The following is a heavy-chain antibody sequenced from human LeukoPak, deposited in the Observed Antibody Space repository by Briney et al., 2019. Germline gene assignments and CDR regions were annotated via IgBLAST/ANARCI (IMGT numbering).Heavy chain of an antibody. D-gene: IGHD3-10*01. Sequence: GGSLRLSCAASGFTVSSNYMSWVRQAPGKGLEWVSVIYSGGSTYYADSVKGRFTISRHNSENTLYLQMNSLRAEDTAVYYCAREDRYGSGSFDYWGQGTLVTVSS. V-gene: IGHV3-53*04. J-gene: IGHJ4*02. CDR1: GFTVSSNY. CDR3: AREDRYGSGSFDY. CDR2: IYSGGST.